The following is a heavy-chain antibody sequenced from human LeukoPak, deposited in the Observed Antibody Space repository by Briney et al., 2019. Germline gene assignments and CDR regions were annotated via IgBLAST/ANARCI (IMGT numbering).Heavy chain of an antibody. CDR2: INHSGST. V-gene: IGHV4-34*01. J-gene: IGHJ5*02. Sequence: PSETLSLTCAVYGGSFSGYYWSWIRQPPGKGLEWIGEINHSGSTNYNPSLKSRVTISVDTSKNQFSLKLSSATAADTAVYYCARGLVGSDWFDPWGQGTLVTVSS. D-gene: IGHD3-10*01. CDR3: ARGLVGSDWFDP. CDR1: GGSFSGYY.